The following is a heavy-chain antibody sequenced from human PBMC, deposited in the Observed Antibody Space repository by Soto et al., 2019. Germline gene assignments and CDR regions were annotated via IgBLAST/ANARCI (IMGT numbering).Heavy chain of an antibody. CDR2: IYYSGST. CDR1: GGSISSGGYY. D-gene: IGHD3-22*01. Sequence: SETLSLTCTVSGGSISSGGYYWSWIRQHPGKGLEWIGYIYYSGSTYYNPSLKSRVTISVDTSKNQFSLKLSSVTAADTAVYYCAKGWAKYDSSGYPFDYWGQGTLVTVSS. V-gene: IGHV4-31*03. CDR3: AKGWAKYDSSGYPFDY. J-gene: IGHJ4*02.